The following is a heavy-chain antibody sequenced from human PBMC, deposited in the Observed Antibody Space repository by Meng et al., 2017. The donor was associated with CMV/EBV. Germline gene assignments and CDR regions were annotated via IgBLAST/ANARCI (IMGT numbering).Heavy chain of an antibody. CDR2: INHSGST. CDR1: GGSLSGYY. D-gene: IGHD3-3*01. Sequence: QVQLPQWGAGLLKPSETLSLSCAVYGGSLSGYYWSWIRQPPGKGLEWIGEINHSGSTNYNPSLKSRVTISVDTSKNQFSLKLSSVTAADTAVYYCARGSRRLPRFNWFDPWGQGTLVTVSS. CDR3: ARGSRRLPRFNWFDP. J-gene: IGHJ5*02. V-gene: IGHV4-34*01.